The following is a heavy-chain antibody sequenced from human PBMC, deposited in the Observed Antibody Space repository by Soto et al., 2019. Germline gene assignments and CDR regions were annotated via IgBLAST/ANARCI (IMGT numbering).Heavy chain of an antibody. CDR1: GGSISSSSYY. V-gene: IGHV4-39*01. CDR3: ARQRIAARFRTNFPGFDP. CDR2: IYYSGST. Sequence: PSETLSLTCTVSGGSISSSSYYWGWIRQPPGKGLEWIGSIYYSGSTYYNPSLKSRVTISVDTSKNQFSLKLSSVTAADTAVYYCARQRIAARFRTNFPGFDPWGQGTLVTVSS. D-gene: IGHD6-6*01. J-gene: IGHJ5*02.